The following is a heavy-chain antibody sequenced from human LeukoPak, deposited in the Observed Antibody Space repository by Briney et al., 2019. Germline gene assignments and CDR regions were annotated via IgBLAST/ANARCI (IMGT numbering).Heavy chain of an antibody. V-gene: IGHV3-30-3*01. CDR3: ASPPNYMDV. J-gene: IGHJ6*03. Sequence: PGGSLRLSCAASGFTFSSYAMHWVRQAPGKGLEWVAVISYDGSNKYYADSVKGRFTISRDNSKNTLYLQMNSLRAEDTAVYYCASPPNYMDVWGKGTTVTVSS. CDR1: GFTFSSYA. CDR2: ISYDGSNK.